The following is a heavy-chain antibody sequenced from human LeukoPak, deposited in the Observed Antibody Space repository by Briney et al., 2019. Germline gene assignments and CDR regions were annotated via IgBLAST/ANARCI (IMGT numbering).Heavy chain of an antibody. V-gene: IGHV3-23*01. CDR1: GFTFSSYA. CDR2: ISGSGGST. J-gene: IGHJ4*02. CDR3: AKDPTVAGQGYFDY. Sequence: GGSLRLSCAASGFTFSSYAMSWVRQALGKGLEWVSAISGSGGSTYYADSVKGRFTISRDNSKNTLYLQMNSLRAEDTAVYYCAKDPTVAGQGYFDYWGQGTLVTVSS. D-gene: IGHD6-19*01.